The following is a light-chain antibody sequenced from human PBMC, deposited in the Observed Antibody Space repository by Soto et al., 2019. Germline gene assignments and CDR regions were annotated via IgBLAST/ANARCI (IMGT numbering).Light chain of an antibody. CDR1: QSLLHSNGYTY. Sequence: DIVVTQAPLSLHVTPGEPASISCRSSQSLLHSNGYTYLDWYLQKPGQSPQLLIYWGFNRASGVPDRFSGSGSGTDFTLKISRVEAGDFGVYYCMQGLQIPRTFGQGTKVEIK. CDR3: MQGLQIPRT. V-gene: IGKV2-28*01. J-gene: IGKJ1*01. CDR2: WGF.